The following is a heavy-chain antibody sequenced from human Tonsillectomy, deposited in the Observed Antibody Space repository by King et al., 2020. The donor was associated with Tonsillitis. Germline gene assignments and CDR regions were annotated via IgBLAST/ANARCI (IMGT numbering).Heavy chain of an antibody. CDR1: GYTFTGYY. Sequence: QLVQSGAEVKKPGASVKVSCKASGYTFTGYYMHWVRQAPGQGLEWMGRINPNSGGTDYAQKFQGRVTMTRDTSISTAYMELSRLRSDDTAVYYCARGGITYCGDDTCYSDRFDPWGQGTLVTVSS. CDR2: INPNSGGT. V-gene: IGHV1-2*06. CDR3: ARGGITYCGDDTCYSDRFDP. J-gene: IGHJ5*02. D-gene: IGHD2-21*01.